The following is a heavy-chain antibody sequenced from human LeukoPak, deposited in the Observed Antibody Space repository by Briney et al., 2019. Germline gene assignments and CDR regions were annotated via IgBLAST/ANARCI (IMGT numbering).Heavy chain of an antibody. Sequence: SETPSLTCTVSSGSINSYYWGWVRQPAGRGLEWIGRIYTTGKTDYNPSLKSRLTMSVDTSKRQFSLNLRSVTAADTAIYYCARHGYTASHYFLDFWSQGTLVTVPS. CDR2: IYTTGKT. J-gene: IGHJ4*02. V-gene: IGHV4-4*07. CDR3: ARHGYTASHYFLDF. D-gene: IGHD3-16*01. CDR1: SGSINSYY.